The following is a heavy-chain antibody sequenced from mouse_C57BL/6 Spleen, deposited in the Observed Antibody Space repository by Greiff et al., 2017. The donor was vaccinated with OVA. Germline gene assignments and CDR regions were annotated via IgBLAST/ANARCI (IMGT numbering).Heavy chain of an antibody. D-gene: IGHD2-2*01. J-gene: IGHJ4*01. Sequence: VQRVESGPGLVQPSQSLSITCTVSGFSLTSYGVHWVRQSPGKGLEWLGVIWRGGSTDYNAAFMSRLSITKDNSKSQVFFKMNSLQADDTAIYYCAKNRNGYEDAMDYWGQGTSVTVSS. CDR2: IWRGGST. V-gene: IGHV2-5*01. CDR3: AKNRNGYEDAMDY. CDR1: GFSLTSYG.